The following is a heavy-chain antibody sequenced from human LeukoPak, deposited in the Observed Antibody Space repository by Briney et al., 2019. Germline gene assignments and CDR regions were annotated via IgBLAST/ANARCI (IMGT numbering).Heavy chain of an antibody. D-gene: IGHD2-2*01. J-gene: IGHJ4*02. Sequence: PSETLSLTCTVSGGSISSYYWSWIRQPPGKGLEWIGYIYYSGSTYYNPSLKSRVTISVDTSKNQFSLKLSSVTAADTAVYYCARHGGYCSSTSCRPSWLLYYFGYWGQGTLVTVSS. CDR3: ARHGGYCSSTSCRPSWLLYYFGY. V-gene: IGHV4-59*04. CDR2: IYYSGST. CDR1: GGSISSYY.